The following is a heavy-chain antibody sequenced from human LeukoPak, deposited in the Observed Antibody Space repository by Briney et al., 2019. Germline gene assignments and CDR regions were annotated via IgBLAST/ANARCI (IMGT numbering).Heavy chain of an antibody. V-gene: IGHV3-30-3*01. Sequence: PGGSLRLSCAASGFTFSSYAMHWVRQAPGKGLEWAAVISYDGSNKYYADSVKGRFTIFRDNSKNTLYLQMNSLRAEDTAVYYCARTPIAVAGPHGGYYFDYWGQGTLVTVSS. CDR2: ISYDGSNK. CDR3: ARTPIAVAGPHGGYYFDY. D-gene: IGHD6-19*01. J-gene: IGHJ4*02. CDR1: GFTFSSYA.